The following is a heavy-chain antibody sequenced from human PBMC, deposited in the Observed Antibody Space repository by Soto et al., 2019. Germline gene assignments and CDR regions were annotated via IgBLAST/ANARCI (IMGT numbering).Heavy chain of an antibody. CDR2: INHSGST. V-gene: IGHV4-34*01. J-gene: IGHJ5*02. CDR3: ARGVVPFWFDP. CDR1: GGSFSGYY. Sequence: SETLSLTCAVYGGSFSGYYWSWIRQPPGKGLEWIGEINHSGSTNYNPSLKSRVTISVDTSKNQFSLKLSSVTAADTAVYYCARGVVPFWFDPWGQGTLVTVSS. D-gene: IGHD2-2*01.